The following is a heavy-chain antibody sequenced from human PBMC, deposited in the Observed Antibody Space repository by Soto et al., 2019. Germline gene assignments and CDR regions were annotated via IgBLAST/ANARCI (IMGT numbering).Heavy chain of an antibody. D-gene: IGHD3-10*01. J-gene: IGHJ5*02. V-gene: IGHV3-30-3*01. CDR2: ISYDGSNK. Sequence: GGSLRLCCAASGFTFSSYAMHWVRQAPGKGLEWVAVISYDGSNKYYADSVKGRFTISRDNSKNTLYLQMNSLRAEDTAVYYCAGPRGPVPWGQGTLVTSPQ. CDR3: AGPRGPVP. CDR1: GFTFSSYA.